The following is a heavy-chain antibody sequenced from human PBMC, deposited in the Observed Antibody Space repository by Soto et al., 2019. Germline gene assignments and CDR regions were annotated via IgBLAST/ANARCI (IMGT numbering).Heavy chain of an antibody. Sequence: QVQLVESGGGVVQPGRSLRLSCAASGFTFSSYGMHWVRQAPGKGLEWVAVISYDGSNKYYADSVKGRFTISRDNSKNTLYLQMNSLRAEDTAVYYCAKVYSRSFSGFDPWGQGTLVTVSS. CDR1: GFTFSSYG. V-gene: IGHV3-30*18. CDR2: ISYDGSNK. CDR3: AKVYSRSFSGFDP. D-gene: IGHD6-13*01. J-gene: IGHJ5*02.